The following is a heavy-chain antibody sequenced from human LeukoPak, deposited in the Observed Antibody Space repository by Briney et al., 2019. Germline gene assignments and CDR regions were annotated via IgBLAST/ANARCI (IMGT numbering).Heavy chain of an antibody. D-gene: IGHD2-15*01. V-gene: IGHV3-53*01. CDR3: ARKVEGAAFDY. CDR2: MYSGGKT. J-gene: IGHJ4*02. Sequence: PGGSLRLSCAASGFTVRSSYMSWVRQPPEKGLEWVSVMYSGGKTYYADSVKGRFTISRDNSKNTLYLQMNSLRAEDTAVYYCARKVEGAAFDYWGQGTLVTVSS. CDR1: GFTVRSSY.